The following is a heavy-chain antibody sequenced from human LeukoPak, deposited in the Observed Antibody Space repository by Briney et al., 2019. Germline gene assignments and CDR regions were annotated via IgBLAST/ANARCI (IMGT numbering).Heavy chain of an antibody. CDR2: ISSSGSTI. D-gene: IGHD3-3*01. Sequence: PGGSLRLSCAASGFTFSDYYMSWIRQAPGKGLEWVSYISSSGSTIYYADSVKGRFTISRDNAKNSLYLQMNSLRAEDTAVYYCARVGLLLYYGFDPYYFDYWGQGTLVTVSS. CDR3: ARVGLLLYYGFDPYYFDY. J-gene: IGHJ4*02. CDR1: GFTFSDYY. V-gene: IGHV3-11*01.